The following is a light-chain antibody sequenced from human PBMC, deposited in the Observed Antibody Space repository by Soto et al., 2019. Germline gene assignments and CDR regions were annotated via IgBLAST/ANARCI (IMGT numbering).Light chain of an antibody. Sequence: EIVMTQSPATLSVSPGERATLSCRASQSVSSNLVWYQQKPGQAPRLLIYGASTRATGIPARFSGSGSGTEFTLTISSLQPDDFATYYCQHYNSYSEAFGQGTKGDIK. CDR2: GAS. CDR3: QHYNSYSEA. V-gene: IGKV3-15*01. CDR1: QSVSSN. J-gene: IGKJ1*01.